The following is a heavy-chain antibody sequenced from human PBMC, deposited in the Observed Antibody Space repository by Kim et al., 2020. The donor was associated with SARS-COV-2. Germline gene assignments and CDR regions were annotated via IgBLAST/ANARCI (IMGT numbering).Heavy chain of an antibody. J-gene: IGHJ4*02. CDR2: IYYSGST. Sequence: SETLSLTCTVSGVSISSYYWSWIRQPPGKGLEWIGYIYYSGSTNYNPSLKSRVTISVDTSKNQFSLKLSSVTAADTAVYYCASGSTVTSFDYWGQGTLVT. V-gene: IGHV4-59*08. CDR1: GVSISSYY. CDR3: ASGSTVTSFDY. D-gene: IGHD4-17*01.